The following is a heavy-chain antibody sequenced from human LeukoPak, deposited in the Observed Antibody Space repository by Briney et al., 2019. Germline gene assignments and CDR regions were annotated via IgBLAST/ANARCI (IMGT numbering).Heavy chain of an antibody. J-gene: IGHJ4*02. D-gene: IGHD4-11*01. CDR2: IKQGGSEI. V-gene: IGHV3-7*05. CDR3: ARGLPPVMKYYFDY. CDR1: GFMFRSYW. Sequence: GGSLRLSCAASGFMFRSYWMTWVRQAPGKGLEWVANIKQGGSEINYLDSVRGRFTISRDDTRNSLYLQMNSLRVEDTAVYYCARGLPPVMKYYFDYWGQGTLVTVSS.